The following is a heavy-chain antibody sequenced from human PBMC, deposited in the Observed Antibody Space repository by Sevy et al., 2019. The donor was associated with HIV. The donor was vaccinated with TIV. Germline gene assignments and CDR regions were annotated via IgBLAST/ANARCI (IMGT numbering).Heavy chain of an antibody. J-gene: IGHJ4*02. CDR3: AREGCTKPHDY. D-gene: IGHD2-8*01. V-gene: IGHV3-23*01. Sequence: GVSLRLSCAASGFDFSIYSMSWGRQAPGKGLEWVSTLSCGCGKINYADSGKGRLTISRDNSKSSEYLQMNNMGVADTDVYYSAREGCTKPHDYWGQGTLVTVSS. CDR2: LSCGCGKI. CDR1: GFDFSIYS.